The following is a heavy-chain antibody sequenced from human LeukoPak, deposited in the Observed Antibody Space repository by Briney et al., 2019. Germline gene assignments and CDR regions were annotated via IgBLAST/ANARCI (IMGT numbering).Heavy chain of an antibody. CDR2: ISTSSSYI. D-gene: IGHD3-10*02. V-gene: IGHV3-21*01. CDR3: ARGTMFPYYFDY. J-gene: IGHJ4*02. CDR1: GFTFSSYS. Sequence: GSLRLSCAASGFTFSSYSMSWVRQAPGKGLEWVSSISTSSSYIYYADSLKGRFTISRDNAKNSLYLQMNSLRAEDTAVYYCARGTMFPYYFDYWGQGTLVTVSS.